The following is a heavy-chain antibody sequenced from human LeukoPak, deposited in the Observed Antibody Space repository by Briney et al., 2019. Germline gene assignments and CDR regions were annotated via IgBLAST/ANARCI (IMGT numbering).Heavy chain of an antibody. CDR2: ISYDGSNK. CDR1: GFTFSSYG. Sequence: GGSLRLSCTASGFTFSSYGMHWVRQAPGKGLEWVAVISYDGSNKYYADSVKGRFTISRDNSKNTLYLQMNSLRAEDTAVYYCARGSLWLQLDYWGQGTLVTVSS. CDR3: ARGSLWLQLDY. V-gene: IGHV3-30*19. D-gene: IGHD5-24*01. J-gene: IGHJ4*02.